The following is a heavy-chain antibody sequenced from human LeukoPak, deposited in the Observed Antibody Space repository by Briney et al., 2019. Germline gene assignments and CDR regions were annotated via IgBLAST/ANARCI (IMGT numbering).Heavy chain of an antibody. CDR2: INHSGST. J-gene: IGHJ4*02. CDR1: GGSFSGYY. V-gene: IGHV4-34*01. CDR3: ARAPLRYFDY. D-gene: IGHD5-12*01. Sequence: RPSETLSLTCAVYGGSFSGYYWSWIRQPPGKGLEWIGEINHSGSTNYNPSLKSRVTISVDTSKNQFSLKLSSVTAADTAVYYCARAPLRYFDYWGQGTLVTVSS.